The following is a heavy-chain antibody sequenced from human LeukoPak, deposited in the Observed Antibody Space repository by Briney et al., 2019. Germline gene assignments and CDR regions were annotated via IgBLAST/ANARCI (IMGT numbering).Heavy chain of an antibody. J-gene: IGHJ6*01. Sequence: GGSLRLSCAASGFTFGSFSMNWVRQAPGKGLEWVSSISSISYIYYADSVKGRFTISTDSAKNSLYLQMNSLRAEDTGVYYCARNYGSRSYSGMDVWGQGSTVTVSS. CDR3: ARNYGSRSYSGMDV. V-gene: IGHV3-21*01. CDR2: ISSISYI. D-gene: IGHD3-10*01. CDR1: GFTFGSFS.